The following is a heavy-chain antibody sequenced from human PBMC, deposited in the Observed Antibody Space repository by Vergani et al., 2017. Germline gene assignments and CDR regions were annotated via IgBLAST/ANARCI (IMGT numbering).Heavy chain of an antibody. CDR1: GYTFTNYP. D-gene: IGHD6-19*01. Sequence: QVQLLQSGSELKKPGASVRISCEASGYTFTNYPLIWVRQAPGQGLEFMGWINTNSGNQTYAPGFTGRFVFSLDTSVSTAYLQISGLKAEDSAVYYCARGRQWRLTEYLYGMDVWGQGTTVTVSS. CDR3: ARGRQWRLTEYLYGMDV. J-gene: IGHJ6*02. V-gene: IGHV7-4-1*02. CDR2: INTNSGNQ.